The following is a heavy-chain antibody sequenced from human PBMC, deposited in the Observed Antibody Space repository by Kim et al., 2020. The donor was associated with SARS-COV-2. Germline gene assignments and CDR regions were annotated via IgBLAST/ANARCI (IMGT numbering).Heavy chain of an antibody. D-gene: IGHD3-3*01. CDR2: ISSSSSYI. Sequence: GGSLRLSCAASGFTFSSYSMNWVRQAPGKGLEWVSSISSSSSYIYYADSVKGRFTISRDNAKNSLYLQMNSLRAEDTAVYYCARRPGAFLEWSHVTDYYGMDVWGQGTTVTVSS. CDR1: GFTFSSYS. CDR3: ARRPGAFLEWSHVTDYYGMDV. V-gene: IGHV3-21*01. J-gene: IGHJ6*02.